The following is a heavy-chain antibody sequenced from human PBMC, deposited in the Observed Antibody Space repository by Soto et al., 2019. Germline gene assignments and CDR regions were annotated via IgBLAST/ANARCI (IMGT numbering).Heavy chain of an antibody. D-gene: IGHD3-22*01. J-gene: IGHJ4*02. CDR2: ISAYNGNT. Sequence: ASVKVSCKASGYTFTSYGISWVRQAPGQGLEWMGWISAYNGNTNYAQKLQGRVTMTTDTSTSTAYMELRSLRSDDTAVYYCARKYYYDSSGYYTPPDYWGQGTLVTVYS. V-gene: IGHV1-18*04. CDR1: GYTFTSYG. CDR3: ARKYYYDSSGYYTPPDY.